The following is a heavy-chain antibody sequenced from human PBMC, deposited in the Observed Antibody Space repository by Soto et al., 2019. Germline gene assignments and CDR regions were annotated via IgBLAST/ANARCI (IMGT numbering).Heavy chain of an antibody. Sequence: PSETLSLTCTVSGGSISSSSYYWGWIRQPPGKGLEWIGSIYYSGSTYYNPSLKSRVTISVDTSKNQFSLKLSSVTAADTAVYCCASSAGYSSGWYVQEGWADGYWGQGTLVTVSS. J-gene: IGHJ4*02. CDR3: ASSAGYSSGWYVQEGWADGY. D-gene: IGHD6-19*01. CDR1: GGSISSSSYY. CDR2: IYYSGST. V-gene: IGHV4-39*01.